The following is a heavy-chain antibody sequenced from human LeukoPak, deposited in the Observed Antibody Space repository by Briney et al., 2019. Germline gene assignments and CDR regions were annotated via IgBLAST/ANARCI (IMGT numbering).Heavy chain of an antibody. J-gene: IGHJ4*02. CDR3: ARGYSYYFES. V-gene: IGHV4-59*01. CDR2: IYSSGST. D-gene: IGHD5-18*01. Sequence: SETLSLTCTVSGGSISSYYWSWIRQPPGKGLEWIGYIYSSGSTNYDPSLKSRVTISADTSKNQFSLKLSSVTAADTAVYYCARGYSYYFESWGQGTLVTVSS. CDR1: GGSISSYY.